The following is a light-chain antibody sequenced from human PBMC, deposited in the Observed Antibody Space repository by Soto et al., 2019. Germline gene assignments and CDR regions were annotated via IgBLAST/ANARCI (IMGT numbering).Light chain of an antibody. J-gene: IGLJ2*01. CDR3: ATWDDSRNGQV. V-gene: IGLV1-47*01. CDR1: SSNIGSNY. CDR2: RNK. Sequence: QSVLTQPPSASGTPGQRVTISCSGGSSNIGSNYVYWYQQVPGAAPKVLIYRNKQRAAGVPDRFSGSKSGTSASLAISGLGSEDEADYHCATWDDSRNGQVFGGGTKLTVL.